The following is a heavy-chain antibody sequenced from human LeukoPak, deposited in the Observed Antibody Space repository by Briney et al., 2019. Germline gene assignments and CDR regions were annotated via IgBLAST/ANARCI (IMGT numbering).Heavy chain of an antibody. CDR1: GYTFTGYY. CDR3: ARVANCTNGVCYSLFDY. V-gene: IGHV1-2*06. Sequence: ASVKVSCKASGYTFTGYYMHWVRQAPGRGLEWMGRINPNSGGTNYAQKFQGRVTMTRDTSISTAYMELSRLRSDDTAVYYCARVANCTNGVCYSLFDYWGQGTLVTVSS. CDR2: INPNSGGT. J-gene: IGHJ4*02. D-gene: IGHD2-8*01.